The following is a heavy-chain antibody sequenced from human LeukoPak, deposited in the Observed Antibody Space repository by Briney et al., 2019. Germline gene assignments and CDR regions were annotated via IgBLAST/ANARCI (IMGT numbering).Heavy chain of an antibody. CDR3: ARDRPWYLYAFDI. V-gene: IGHV3-48*01. CDR1: GFTFSSYW. J-gene: IGHJ3*02. Sequence: PGGSLRLSCAASGFTFSSYWMSWVRQAPGKGLEWVSYISSSSSTIYYADSVKGRFTISRDNAKNSLYLQMNSLRAEDTAVYYCARDRPWYLYAFDIWGQGTMVTVSS. CDR2: ISSSSSTI. D-gene: IGHD2-15*01.